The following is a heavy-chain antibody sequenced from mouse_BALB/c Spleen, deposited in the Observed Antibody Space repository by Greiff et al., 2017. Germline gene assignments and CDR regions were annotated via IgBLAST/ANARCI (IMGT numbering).Heavy chain of an antibody. CDR3: ARDGNYGWFAY. J-gene: IGHJ3*01. Sequence: QVQLQQSGAELVRPGVSVKISCKGSGYTFTDYAMPWVKQSHAKSLEWIGVISTYYGDASYNQKFKGKATMTVDKSSSTAYMELARLTSEDSAIYYCARDGNYGWFAYWGQGTLVTVSA. CDR2: ISTYYGDA. D-gene: IGHD2-1*01. CDR1: GYTFTDYA. V-gene: IGHV1S137*01.